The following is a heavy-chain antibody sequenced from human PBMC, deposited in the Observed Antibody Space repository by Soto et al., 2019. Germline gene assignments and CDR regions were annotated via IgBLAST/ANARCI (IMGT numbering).Heavy chain of an antibody. CDR2: IWYDGSNK. CDR1: GFTFSSYG. J-gene: IGHJ6*02. Sequence: ALRLSCAASGFTFSSYGMHWVRQAPGKGLEWVAVIWYDGSNKYYADSVKGRFTISRDNSKNTLYLQMNSLRAEDTAVYYCARDLVVPAARYYYYGMDVWGQGTTVTVS. V-gene: IGHV3-33*01. CDR3: ARDLVVPAARYYYYGMDV. D-gene: IGHD2-2*01.